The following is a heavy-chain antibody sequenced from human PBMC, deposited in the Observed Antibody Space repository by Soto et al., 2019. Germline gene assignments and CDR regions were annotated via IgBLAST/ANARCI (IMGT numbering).Heavy chain of an antibody. J-gene: IGHJ6*02. CDR2: IIPIFGTA. CDR3: ARATLSIVVTPYYYYGMDV. CDR1: GGTFSSYA. V-gene: IGHV1-69*13. D-gene: IGHD3-22*01. Sequence: SVKVSCKASGGTFSSYAISWVRQAPGQGLEWMGGIIPIFGTANYAQKFQGRVTITADESTSTAYMELSSLRSEDTAVYYCARATLSIVVTPYYYYGMDVWGQGTTVTVSS.